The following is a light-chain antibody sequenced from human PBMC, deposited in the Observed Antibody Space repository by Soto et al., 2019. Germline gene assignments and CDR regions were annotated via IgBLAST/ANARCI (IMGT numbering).Light chain of an antibody. Sequence: DIQMTQSPSSLSASVGDRITITCRASQGIRHYVAWYQQKPGKAPKLLIHAASTLQSGVPSRFSGSGSGTASTLTLSSLQPEDVATYYCQNYNSAPLTFGHGSKLEIK. CDR3: QNYNSAPLT. J-gene: IGKJ2*01. CDR1: QGIRHY. V-gene: IGKV1-27*01. CDR2: AAS.